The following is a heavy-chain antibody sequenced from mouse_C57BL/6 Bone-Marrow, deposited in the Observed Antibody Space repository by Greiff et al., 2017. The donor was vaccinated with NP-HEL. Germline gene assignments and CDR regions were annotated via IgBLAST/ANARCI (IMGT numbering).Heavy chain of an antibody. CDR1: GYTFTSYW. CDR3: AREGNREYAMDY. D-gene: IGHD2-1*01. Sequence: QVQLQQPGAELVKPGASVKLSCKASGYTFTSYWMHWVKQRPGQGLEWIGMIHPNSGSTNYNEKFKSKATLTVDKSSSTAYMQLSSLTSEDSAVYYCAREGNREYAMDYWGQGTSVTVSS. CDR2: IHPNSGST. J-gene: IGHJ4*01. V-gene: IGHV1-64*01.